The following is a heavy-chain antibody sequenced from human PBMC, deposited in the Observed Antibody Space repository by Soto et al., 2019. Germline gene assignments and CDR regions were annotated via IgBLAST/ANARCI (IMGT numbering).Heavy chain of an antibody. J-gene: IGHJ5*02. CDR2: TYYRSKWYN. CDR3: ARGRAAGRGDWFDP. CDR1: GDSVSSNSAA. Sequence: SQTLSLTCDISGDSVSSNSAAWNWIRQSPSRGLEWLGGTYYRSKWYNDYAVSVRGRITINPDTSKNQFSLQLKSVTPDDTAVYYCARGRAAGRGDWFDPWGQGTLVTVSS. D-gene: IGHD6-13*01. V-gene: IGHV6-1*01.